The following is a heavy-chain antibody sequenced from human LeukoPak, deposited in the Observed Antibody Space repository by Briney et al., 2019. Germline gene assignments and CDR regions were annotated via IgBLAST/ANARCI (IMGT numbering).Heavy chain of an antibody. CDR1: GYTFTSYA. CDR2: INTNTGNP. CDR3: ARGPDYDILTTFDY. J-gene: IGHJ4*02. D-gene: IGHD3-9*01. V-gene: IGHV7-4-1*02. Sequence: ASVKVSFKASGYTFTSYAMNWVGQAPGQGREGMGWINTNTGNPTYAQGFTGRFVFSLDTSVSTAYLQISSLKAEDTAVYYCARGPDYDILTTFDYWGQGTLVAVSS.